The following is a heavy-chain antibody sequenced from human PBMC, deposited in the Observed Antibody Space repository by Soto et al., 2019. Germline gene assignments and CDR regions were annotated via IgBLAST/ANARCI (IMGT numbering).Heavy chain of an antibody. CDR1: GDSFTNND. CDR2: MNPGSGDT. D-gene: IGHD3-16*01. V-gene: IGHV1-8*01. Sequence: ASVKVSCKACGDSFTNNDVSWVRQATGQGLEWMGWMNPGSGDTGYAQKCQGRVTMTRVISIATAYMELSSLRSDGTAIYYCARQETFGSLHWFDPWGQGTLVTVSS. CDR3: ARQETFGSLHWFDP. J-gene: IGHJ5*02.